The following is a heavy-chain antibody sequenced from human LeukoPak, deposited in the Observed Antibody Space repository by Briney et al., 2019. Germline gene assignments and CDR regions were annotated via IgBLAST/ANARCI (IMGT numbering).Heavy chain of an antibody. D-gene: IGHD3-10*01. Sequence: GASVKVSCKASGFTFTSSAMQWVRQARGQRLEWIGWIVVGSGNTNYAQKFQERVTITRDMSTSTAYMELNSLRAEDTAVYYCAKEARRYYYGSGSYSGTTGYFDYWGQGTLVTVSS. V-gene: IGHV1-58*02. CDR1: GFTFTSSA. J-gene: IGHJ4*02. CDR2: IVVGSGNT. CDR3: AKEARRYYYGSGSYSGTTGYFDY.